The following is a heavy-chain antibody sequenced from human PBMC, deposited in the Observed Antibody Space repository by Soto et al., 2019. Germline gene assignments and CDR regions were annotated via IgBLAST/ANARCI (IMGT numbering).Heavy chain of an antibody. CDR3: AKAYTGMAYYFDY. CDR2: ISGSGGST. J-gene: IGHJ4*02. CDR1: GFTFRSYA. V-gene: IGHV3-23*01. D-gene: IGHD2-2*02. Sequence: GGSLRLSCAASGFTFRSYAMSWVRQEKGKGLEWVSAISGSGGSTYYADSVKGRFTISRDNSKNTLYLQMNSLRAEDSAVYYCAKAYTGMAYYFDYWGQGTLVTVSS.